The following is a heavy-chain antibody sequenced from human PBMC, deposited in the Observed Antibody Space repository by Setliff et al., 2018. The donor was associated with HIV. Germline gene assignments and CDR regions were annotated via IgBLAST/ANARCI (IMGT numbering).Heavy chain of an antibody. D-gene: IGHD2-21*01. J-gene: IGHJ5*02. CDR3: ARGVARQVVIDRWFDP. V-gene: IGHV4-38-2*01. CDR1: GYSISTAYY. CDR2: FHHSGSV. Sequence: PSETLSLTCAVSGYSISTAYYWGWIRQSPEKGLEWIGGFHHSGSVHYNPSLKSRVSISGQTSKNQFSLKLTSVTAADTAIYYCARGVARQVVIDRWFDPWGQGTPVTVSS.